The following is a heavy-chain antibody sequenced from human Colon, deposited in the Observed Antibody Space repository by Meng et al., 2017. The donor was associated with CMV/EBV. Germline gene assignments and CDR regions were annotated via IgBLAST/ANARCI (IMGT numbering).Heavy chain of an antibody. CDR3: ARDELQLPYFYGMDV. D-gene: IGHD2-2*01. CDR2: ISSSSSTI. J-gene: IGHJ6*02. CDR1: GFTFSSYS. V-gene: IGHV3-48*04. Sequence: GESLKISFAASGFTFSSYSMNWVRQAPGKGLEWVSYISSSSSTIYYADSVKGRFTISRDNAKNSLYLQMNSLRAEDTAVYYCARDELQLPYFYGMDVWGQGTTVTVSS.